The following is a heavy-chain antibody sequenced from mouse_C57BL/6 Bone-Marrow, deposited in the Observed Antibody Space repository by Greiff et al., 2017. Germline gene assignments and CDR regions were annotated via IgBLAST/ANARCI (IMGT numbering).Heavy chain of an antibody. CDR2: SRNKANDYTT. Sequence: EVKLVESGGGLVQSGRSLRLSCATSGFTFSDFYMEWVRQAPGKGLEWIAASRNKANDYTTEYSASVKGRFIVSRDTSQSILYLQMNALRAEDTAIYYGARDASGYYAYYAMDYWGQGTSVTVSS. D-gene: IGHD2-3*01. V-gene: IGHV7-1*01. CDR3: ARDASGYYAYYAMDY. J-gene: IGHJ4*01. CDR1: GFTFSDFY.